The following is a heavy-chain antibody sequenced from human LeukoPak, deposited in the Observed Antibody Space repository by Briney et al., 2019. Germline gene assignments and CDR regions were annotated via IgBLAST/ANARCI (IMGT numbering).Heavy chain of an antibody. V-gene: IGHV4-34*01. D-gene: IGHD3-10*01. CDR2: INHSGST. J-gene: IGHJ4*02. CDR3: ARDPRGDMVRGVTNDY. Sequence: PSETLSLTCAVYGGSFSGYYWSWIRQPPGKGLEWIGEINHSGSTNYNPSLKSRVTISVDTSKNQFSLKLSSVTAADTAVYYCARDPRGDMVRGVTNDYWGQGTLVTVSS. CDR1: GGSFSGYY.